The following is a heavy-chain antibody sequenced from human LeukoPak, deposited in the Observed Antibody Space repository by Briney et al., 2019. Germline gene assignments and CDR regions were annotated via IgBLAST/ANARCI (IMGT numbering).Heavy chain of an antibody. Sequence: SSETLSLTCTVSGGSISGYYWSWIRQPPGEGLGWIGYIFYSGSTNYNPSLKSRVTISVDTSKNQFSLKLSSVTAADTAVYYCARGEWDLLFDYWGQGTLVTVSS. CDR1: GGSISGYY. CDR2: IFYSGST. CDR3: ARGEWDLLFDY. D-gene: IGHD1-26*01. J-gene: IGHJ4*02. V-gene: IGHV4-59*01.